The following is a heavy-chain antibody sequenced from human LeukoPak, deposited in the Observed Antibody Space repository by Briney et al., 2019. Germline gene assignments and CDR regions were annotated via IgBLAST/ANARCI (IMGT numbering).Heavy chain of an antibody. V-gene: IGHV4-4*02. J-gene: IGHJ6*02. D-gene: IGHD2-2*01. CDR2: IYHSGST. CDR1: GGSISSSNW. Sequence: SETLSLTCAVSGGSISSSNWWSWVRQPPGKGLEWIGEIYHSGSTNYNPSLKSRVTISVDTSKNQFSLKLSSVTAADTAVYYCATSPAADYYYYGMDVWGQGTTVTVSS. CDR3: ATSPAADYYYYGMDV.